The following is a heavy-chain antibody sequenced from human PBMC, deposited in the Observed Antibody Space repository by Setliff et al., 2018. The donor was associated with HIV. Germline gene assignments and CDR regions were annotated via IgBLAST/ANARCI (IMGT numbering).Heavy chain of an antibody. D-gene: IGHD1-1*01. Sequence: GGSLRLSCAASGFTFSDHYMDWVRQAPGKGLEWVGRSRNKANSYTTEYAASVKGRLSISRQDSNNTVYLQMNSLKIEDTAVYYCVKGPFNWDDVYWGQGTLVTVSS. CDR1: GFTFSDHY. V-gene: IGHV3-72*01. CDR2: SRNKANSYTT. J-gene: IGHJ4*02. CDR3: VKGPFNWDDVY.